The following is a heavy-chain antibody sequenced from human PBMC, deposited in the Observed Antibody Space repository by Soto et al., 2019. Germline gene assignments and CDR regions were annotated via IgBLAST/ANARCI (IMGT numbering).Heavy chain of an antibody. CDR3: ARRASYYYYGMDV. Sequence: PGVPMQIPCRGFGYSFTSYCIGWVIKMPGKGLEWMGIIYPGDSDTRYSPSFQGQVTISADKSISTAYLQWSSLKASDTAMYYCARRASYYYYGMDVWGQGTTVTVSS. V-gene: IGHV5-51*01. CDR1: GYSFTSYC. D-gene: IGHD1-26*01. CDR2: IYPGDSDT. J-gene: IGHJ6*02.